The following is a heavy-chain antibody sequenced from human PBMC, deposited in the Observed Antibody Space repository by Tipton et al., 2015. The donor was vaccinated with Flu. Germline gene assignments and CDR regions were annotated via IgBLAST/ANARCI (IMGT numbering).Heavy chain of an antibody. D-gene: IGHD3-22*01. CDR3: ARGRGYYYDFDY. V-gene: IGHV4-39*01. CDR1: GGSISSSSYY. CDR2: IYYSGST. J-gene: IGHJ4*02. Sequence: TLSLTCTVSGGSISSSSYYWGWIRQPPGKGLEWIGSIYYSGSTYYNPSLKSRVTISVDTSKNQFSLKLSSVTAADTAMYYCARGRGYYYDFDYWGQGTLVTVSS.